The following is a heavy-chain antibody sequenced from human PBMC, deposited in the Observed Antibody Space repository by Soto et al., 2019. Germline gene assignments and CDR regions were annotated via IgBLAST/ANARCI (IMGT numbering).Heavy chain of an antibody. CDR1: GYIFSTYG. D-gene: IGHD2-2*01. V-gene: IGHV1-18*01. CDR3: ARAERHSTSWYAMDV. Sequence: QAQLVQSGAEVKKPGASVKVSCKASGYIFSTYGITWVRQAPGQGLEWMGWISGYNGNTDDGQKLQGRVSMTIETSTSTAYMEFRSLRADDTAVYYCARAERHSTSWYAMDVWGQGTTVIVSS. CDR2: ISGYNGNT. J-gene: IGHJ6*02.